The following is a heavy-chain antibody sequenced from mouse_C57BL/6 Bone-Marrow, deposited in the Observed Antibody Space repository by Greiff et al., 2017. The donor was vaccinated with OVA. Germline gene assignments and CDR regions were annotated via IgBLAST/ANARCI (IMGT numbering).Heavy chain of an antibody. CDR3: ARSVITTVVAPNYFDY. Sequence: VHVKQSGAELVKPGASVKLSCTASGFNIKDYYMHWVKQRTEQGLEWIGRIDPEDGETKYAPKFQGKATITADTSSNTAYLQLSSLTSEDPAVYYCARSVITTVVAPNYFDYWGQGTTLTVSS. V-gene: IGHV14-2*01. D-gene: IGHD1-1*01. CDR2: IDPEDGET. CDR1: GFNIKDYY. J-gene: IGHJ2*01.